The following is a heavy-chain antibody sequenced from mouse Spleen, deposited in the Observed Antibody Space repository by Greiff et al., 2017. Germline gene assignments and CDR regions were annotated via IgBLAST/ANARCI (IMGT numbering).Heavy chain of an antibody. CDR1: GYSFTGYY. D-gene: IGHD3-1*01. J-gene: IGHJ3*01. CDR3: ARGGSGYGFAY. Sequence: EVQLQQSGPELVKPGASVKISCKASGYSFTGYYMNWVKQSPEKSLEWIGEINPSTGVTTYNQKFKAKATLTVDKSSSTAYMQLKSLTSEDSAVYYCARGGSGYGFAYWGQGTLVTVSA. V-gene: IGHV1-42*01. CDR2: INPSTGVT.